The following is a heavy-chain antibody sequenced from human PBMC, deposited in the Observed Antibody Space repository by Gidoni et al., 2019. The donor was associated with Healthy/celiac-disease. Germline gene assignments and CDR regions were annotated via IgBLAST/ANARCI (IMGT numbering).Heavy chain of an antibody. V-gene: IGHV3-33*01. CDR3: ARGAIFDYYYMDV. CDR1: GFTFSSYG. D-gene: IGHD3-3*01. J-gene: IGHJ6*03. CDR2: IWYDGSNK. Sequence: QVQLVESGGGVVQPGRSLRLSCAASGFTFSSYGMHWVRQAPGKGLEWVAVIWYDGSNKYYADSVKGRFTISRDNSKNTLYLQMNSLRAEDTAVYYCARGAIFDYYYMDVWGKGTTVTVSS.